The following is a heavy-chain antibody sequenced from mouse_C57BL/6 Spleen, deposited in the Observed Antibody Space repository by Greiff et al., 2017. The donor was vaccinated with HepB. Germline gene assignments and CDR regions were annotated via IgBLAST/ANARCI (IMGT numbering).Heavy chain of an antibody. CDR2: INPSTGGT. Sequence: VQLQQSGPELVKPGASVKISCKASGYSFTGYYMNWVKQSPEKSLEWIGEINPSTGGTTYNQKFKAKATLTVDKSSSTAYMQLKSLTSEDSAVYYCARGGWFAYWGKGTLVTVSA. CDR1: GYSFTGYY. J-gene: IGHJ3*01. V-gene: IGHV1-42*01. CDR3: ARGGWFAY.